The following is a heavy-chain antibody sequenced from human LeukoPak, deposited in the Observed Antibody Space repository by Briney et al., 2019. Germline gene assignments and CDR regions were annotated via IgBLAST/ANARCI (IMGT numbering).Heavy chain of an antibody. D-gene: IGHD3-22*01. V-gene: IGHV1-2*02. Sequence: ASVKASCKASGYTFTGYYMHWVRQAPGQGLEWMGWINPNSGGTNYAQKFQGRVTMTRDTSISTAYMELSRLRSDDTAVYYCARGSYYDSSGYSDYWGQGTLVTVSS. CDR3: ARGSYYDSSGYSDY. J-gene: IGHJ4*02. CDR1: GYTFTGYY. CDR2: INPNSGGT.